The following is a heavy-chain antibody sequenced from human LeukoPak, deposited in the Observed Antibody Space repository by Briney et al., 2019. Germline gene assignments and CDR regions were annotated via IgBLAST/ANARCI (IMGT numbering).Heavy chain of an antibody. D-gene: IGHD3-22*01. J-gene: IGHJ5*01. CDR2: IRSKAYAGTT. Sequence: GGSLRLSCTASRFTFGDYAMSWFRQAPGKGLEWVAFIRSKAYAGTTEYAASVKGRFTISRDDSKSIAYPQMNSLKTEDTAVYYCTREEYYYDSSGYYTGRGVWFDYWGQGTLVTVSS. CDR1: RFTFGDYA. V-gene: IGHV3-49*03. CDR3: TREEYYYDSSGYYTGRGVWFDY.